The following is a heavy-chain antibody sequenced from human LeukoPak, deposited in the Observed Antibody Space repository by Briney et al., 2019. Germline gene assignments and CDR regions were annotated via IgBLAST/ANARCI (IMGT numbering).Heavy chain of an antibody. D-gene: IGHD3-10*01. CDR1: GGTFSSYA. CDR2: IIPILGIA. Sequence: SVKVSCKASGGTFSSYAISWVRQAPGQGLEWMGRIIPILGIANYAQKFQGRVTITADKSTSTAYMELSSLRSEDTAVYYCASRDRRGSGSYYNVLGFSYWGQGTLVTVSS. V-gene: IGHV1-69*04. J-gene: IGHJ4*02. CDR3: ASRDRRGSGSYYNVLGFSY.